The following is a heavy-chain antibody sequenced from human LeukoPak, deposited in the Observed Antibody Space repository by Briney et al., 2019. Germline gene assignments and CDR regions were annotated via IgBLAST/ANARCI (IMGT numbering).Heavy chain of an antibody. D-gene: IGHD6-13*01. CDR2: IRYDGSNK. J-gene: IGHJ6*02. Sequence: PGGSLRLSCAASGFTFSSYGMHWVRQAPGKGLEWVAFIRYDGSNKYYADSVKGRFTISRDNSKNTLYLQMNSLRAEGTAVYYCAKDLGIAAAGSQNLYYYYGMDVWGQGTTVTVSS. CDR3: AKDLGIAAAGSQNLYYYYGMDV. CDR1: GFTFSSYG. V-gene: IGHV3-30*02.